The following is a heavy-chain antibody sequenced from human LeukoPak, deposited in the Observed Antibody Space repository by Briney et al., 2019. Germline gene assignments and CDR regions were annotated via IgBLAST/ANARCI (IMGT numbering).Heavy chain of an antibody. CDR2: ISSSGSTI. J-gene: IGHJ4*02. CDR1: GFTFSDYY. V-gene: IGHV3-11*04. D-gene: IGHD2-15*01. CDR3: ARLTGYCSGGSCTIDY. Sequence: GGSLRLSXAASGFTFSDYYMSWIGQAPGKGLEWVSYISSSGSTIDYADSVKGRFTISRDNAKNSLYLQMNSLRAEDTAVYYCARLTGYCSGGSCTIDYWGQGTLVTVSS.